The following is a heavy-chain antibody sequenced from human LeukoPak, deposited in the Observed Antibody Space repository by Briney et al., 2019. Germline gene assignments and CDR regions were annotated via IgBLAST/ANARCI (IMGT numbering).Heavy chain of an antibody. V-gene: IGHV3-23*01. CDR1: GFTFSSYA. D-gene: IGHD3-10*01. CDR2: ISGSGGST. Sequence: GGSLRLSCAASGFTFSSYAMSWVRQAPGKGLEWVSAISGSGGSTYYADSVKGRFTISRDNSKNTLYLQMNSLRAEDTAVYYCAKSGVFLWFGEVPTHFDFWGQGTLVNVSS. J-gene: IGHJ4*02. CDR3: AKSGVFLWFGEVPTHFDF.